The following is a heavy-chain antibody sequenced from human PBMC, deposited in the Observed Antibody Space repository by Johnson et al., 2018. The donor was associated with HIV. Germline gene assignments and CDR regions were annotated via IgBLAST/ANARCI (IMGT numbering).Heavy chain of an antibody. V-gene: IGHV3-7*03. CDR3: AKDLGITVAGRGGLDAFDI. J-gene: IGHJ3*02. CDR2: IKQDGSEK. CDR1: GFTFSSYA. D-gene: IGHD6-19*01. Sequence: VQLVESGGGVVRPGGSLRLSCAAFGFTFSSYAMSWVRQAPGKGLEWVPNIKQDGSEKYYVDSVKGRFTISRDNAKNSLYLQMKSLRAEDTAVYYCAKDLGITVAGRGGLDAFDIWGQGTMVTVSS.